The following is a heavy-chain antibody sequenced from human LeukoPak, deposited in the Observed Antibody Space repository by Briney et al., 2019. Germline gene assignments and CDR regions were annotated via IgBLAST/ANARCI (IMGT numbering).Heavy chain of an antibody. Sequence: GGSLRLSCAASGVTFSSYAMSWVRKAPGPGLEWDSPRSGSGGSTYYADSVKGRFTISRDNSKNTLYLQMHSLRAEDTAVYYFAKDRYDSIGYHGDFDYWGQGTLVTVSS. CDR3: AKDRYDSIGYHGDFDY. J-gene: IGHJ4*02. V-gene: IGHV3-23*01. CDR1: GVTFSSYA. CDR2: RSGSGGST. D-gene: IGHD3-22*01.